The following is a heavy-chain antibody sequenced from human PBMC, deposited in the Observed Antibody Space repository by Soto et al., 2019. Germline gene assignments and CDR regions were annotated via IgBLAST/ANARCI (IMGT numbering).Heavy chain of an antibody. Sequence: ALSLKCIVSGGSLSIGGYYWSCIRQHPGKGLEWIGYIYYSGSTYYNPSLKSRVTISVDTSKNQFSLKLSSVTAVDTAVYYCARDRYYYDSSGYLPLYGMDVWGPGTTVTVSS. CDR1: GGSLSIGGYY. CDR3: ARDRYYYDSSGYLPLYGMDV. V-gene: IGHV4-31*03. CDR2: IYYSGST. J-gene: IGHJ6*01. D-gene: IGHD3-22*01.